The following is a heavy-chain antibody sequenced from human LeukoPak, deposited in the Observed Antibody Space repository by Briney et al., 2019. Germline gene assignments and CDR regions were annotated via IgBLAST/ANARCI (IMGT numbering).Heavy chain of an antibody. V-gene: IGHV1-69*01. J-gene: IGHJ5*02. CDR1: GGTFSSYA. Sequence: SVKVSCKASGGTFSSYAISWVRQAPGQGLEWMGGIIPIFGTANYAQKFQGRVTITADESTSTAYMELSSLRSEDTAVYYCARDPRGITFGGVIVDLYWFDPWGQGTLATVSS. CDR3: ARDPRGITFGGVIVDLYWFDP. D-gene: IGHD3-16*02. CDR2: IIPIFGTA.